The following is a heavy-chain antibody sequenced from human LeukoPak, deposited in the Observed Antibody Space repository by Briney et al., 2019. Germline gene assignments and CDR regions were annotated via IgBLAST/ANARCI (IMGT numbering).Heavy chain of an antibody. J-gene: IGHJ6*03. CDR2: IWYDGSNK. V-gene: IGHV3-33*06. Sequence: PGRSLRLSCAASGFTFSSYGMHWVRQAPGKGLEWVAVIWYDGSNKYYAGSVKGRFTISRDNSKNTLYLQMNSLRAEDAAVYYCAKDPRGSYSRDYYYYMDVWGKGTTVTVSS. D-gene: IGHD1-26*01. CDR3: AKDPRGSYSRDYYYYMDV. CDR1: GFTFSSYG.